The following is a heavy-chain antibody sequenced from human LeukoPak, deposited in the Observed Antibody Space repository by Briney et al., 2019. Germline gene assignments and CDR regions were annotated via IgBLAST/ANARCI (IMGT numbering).Heavy chain of an antibody. CDR2: IVGGSGNT. CDR3: ATSQYRDFPYYFDH. CDR1: GFTFSNSA. Sequence: ASVKVSCKASGFTFSNSAMQWVRQARGQPREWIGWIVGGSGNTNSAQKFQERVTITRDMSTRTSYMELSRLRSADTALYYCATSQYRDFPYYFDHWGRGSLVTVSS. D-gene: IGHD2-2*02. J-gene: IGHJ4*02. V-gene: IGHV1-58*02.